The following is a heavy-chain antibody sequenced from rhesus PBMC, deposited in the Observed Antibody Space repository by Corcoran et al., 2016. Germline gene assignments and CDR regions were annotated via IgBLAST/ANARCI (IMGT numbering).Heavy chain of an antibody. CDR1: GGSININY. V-gene: IGHV4-173*01. D-gene: IGHD4-29*01. Sequence: QLPLQESGPGLVKPSETLSLTCAVSGGSININYWNCIRPAPRTGLEGIGRIAGGGRKTNYKPSLKSRVTISTDTSKNQFSLKLTYVTAADTAIYYCARDPTGGRNRFDVWGAGVLVTVST. J-gene: IGHJ5-1*01. CDR3: ARDPTGGRNRFDV. CDR2: IAGGGRKT.